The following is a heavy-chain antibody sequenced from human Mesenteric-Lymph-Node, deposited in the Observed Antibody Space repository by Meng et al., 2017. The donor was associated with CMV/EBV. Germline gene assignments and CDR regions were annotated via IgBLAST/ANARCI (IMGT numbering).Heavy chain of an antibody. Sequence: QVQLQVSGPGLGTPSETLSLTCIVSGVSVTIGAYHWSWIRQSPGKGLEWIGYIYGTGITIYNPSLKSRVTILLETSKNQFSLKLNSVTTADTAVYYCAKSRSSTPGIVDDWGQGTLVTVSS. D-gene: IGHD2/OR15-2a*01. CDR2: IYGTGIT. CDR3: AKSRSSTPGIVDD. J-gene: IGHJ4*02. CDR1: GVSVTIGAYH. V-gene: IGHV4-61*08.